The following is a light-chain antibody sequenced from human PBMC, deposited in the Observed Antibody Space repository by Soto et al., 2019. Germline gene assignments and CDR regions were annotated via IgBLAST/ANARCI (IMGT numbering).Light chain of an antibody. V-gene: IGKV1-39*01. CDR2: AAS. CDR1: QNIDTY. CDR3: QQSRSPPIS. Sequence: DIQMTQSPTSLSASVGGRVTITCRASQNIDTYLNWYQHKPGKAPKLLIYAASHLRSGVPSRFSGSGYGTDFTLTITSLRPEDFASYYCQQSRSPPISFGGGTKVDIK. J-gene: IGKJ4*01.